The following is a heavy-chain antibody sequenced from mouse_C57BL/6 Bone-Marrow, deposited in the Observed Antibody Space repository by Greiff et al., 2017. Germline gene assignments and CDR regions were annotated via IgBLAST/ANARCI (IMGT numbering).Heavy chain of an antibody. D-gene: IGHD2-4*01. Sequence: VQLQQPGAELVMPGASVKLSCKASGYTFTSYWMHWVKQRPGQGLEWIGEIDPSDSYTNYNQKFKGKSTLTVDKSSSSAYMQLSSLTSENSAVYYCAKGEYDGSWFAYWGQGTLVTVSA. CDR1: GYTFTSYW. V-gene: IGHV1-69*01. CDR3: AKGEYDGSWFAY. CDR2: IDPSDSYT. J-gene: IGHJ3*01.